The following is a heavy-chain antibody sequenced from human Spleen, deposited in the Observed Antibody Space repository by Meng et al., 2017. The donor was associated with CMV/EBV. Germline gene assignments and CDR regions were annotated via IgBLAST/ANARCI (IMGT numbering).Heavy chain of an antibody. J-gene: IGHJ6*02. Sequence: GESLKISCAASGFPFGAYGMGWVRQAPGKGLECVSSISGGSRHIYYADSMQGRFTISRDNAKNLLYLQMNNLSADDTAVYYCARDSCVFYDLWSDDYDYYPMDVWGQGTTVTVS. CDR1: GFPFGAYG. CDR3: ARDSCVFYDLWSDDYDYYPMDV. D-gene: IGHD3-3*01. CDR2: ISGGSRHI. V-gene: IGHV3-21*06.